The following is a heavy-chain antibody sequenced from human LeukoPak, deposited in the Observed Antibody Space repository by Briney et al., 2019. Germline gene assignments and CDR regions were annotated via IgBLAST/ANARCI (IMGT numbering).Heavy chain of an antibody. CDR1: GGSFSGYY. V-gene: IGHV4-34*01. Sequence: SETLSLTCAVYGGSFSGYYWSWIRQPPGKGLEWIGEINHGGSTNYNPSLKSRVTISVDTSKNQFSLKLSSVTAADTAVYYCARGTRRKNYYYDSSGYSLYNWFDPWGQGTLVTVSS. D-gene: IGHD3-22*01. CDR3: ARGTRRKNYYYDSSGYSLYNWFDP. J-gene: IGHJ5*02. CDR2: INHGGST.